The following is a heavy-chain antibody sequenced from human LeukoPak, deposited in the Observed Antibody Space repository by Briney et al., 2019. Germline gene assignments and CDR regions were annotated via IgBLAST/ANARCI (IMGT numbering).Heavy chain of an antibody. V-gene: IGHV1-2*02. Sequence: ASVKVSCKASGYTFTGYYMHWVRQAPGQGLEWMGWINPNSGGTNYAQKFQGRVTMTRDTSISTAYMELSRLRSDDTAVYHCARGLGYCSSTSCSHFDYWGQGTLVTVSS. J-gene: IGHJ4*02. D-gene: IGHD2-2*01. CDR3: ARGLGYCSSTSCSHFDY. CDR2: INPNSGGT. CDR1: GYTFTGYY.